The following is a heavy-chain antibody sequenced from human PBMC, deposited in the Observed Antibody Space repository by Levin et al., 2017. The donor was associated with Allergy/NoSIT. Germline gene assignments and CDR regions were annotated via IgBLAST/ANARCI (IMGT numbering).Heavy chain of an antibody. Sequence: GGSLRLSCAASGFTFSSYWMSWVRQAPGKGLEWVANIKQDGSEKYYVDSVKGRFTISRDNAKNSLYLQMNSLKTEDTAVYYCTRYSSGWYHPLDYWGQGTLVTVSS. CDR1: GFTFSSYW. J-gene: IGHJ4*02. V-gene: IGHV3-7*03. D-gene: IGHD6-19*01. CDR3: TRYSSGWYHPLDY. CDR2: IKQDGSEK.